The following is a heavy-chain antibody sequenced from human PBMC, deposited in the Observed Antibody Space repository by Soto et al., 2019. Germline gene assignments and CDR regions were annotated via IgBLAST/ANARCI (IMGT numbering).Heavy chain of an antibody. CDR2: ISSSGSST. V-gene: IGHV3-23*01. CDR1: GFTFSNYD. Sequence: PGGSLRLSCAASGFTFSNYDMSWVRQAPGKGLEWVSSISSSGSSTNYADSAKGRFAISRDNPKNTLYLQMNSLRAEDTAVYYCAKGFFDPNVIAVAGRGYYFDYWGQGTLVTVSS. J-gene: IGHJ4*02. CDR3: AKGFFDPNVIAVAGRGYYFDY. D-gene: IGHD6-19*01.